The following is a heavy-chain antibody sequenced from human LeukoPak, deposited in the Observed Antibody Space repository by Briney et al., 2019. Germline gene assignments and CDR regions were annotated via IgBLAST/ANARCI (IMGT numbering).Heavy chain of an antibody. CDR1: GFTSSSYG. Sequence: SGGSLRLSCAASGFTSSSYGMHWVRQAPGKGLEWVAVISYDGSNKYYADSVKGRFTISRDNSKNTLYLQMNSLRAEDTAVYYCARGIAAPDWFDPWGQGTLVTVSS. CDR2: ISYDGSNK. CDR3: ARGIAAPDWFDP. J-gene: IGHJ5*02. V-gene: IGHV3-30*03. D-gene: IGHD6-6*01.